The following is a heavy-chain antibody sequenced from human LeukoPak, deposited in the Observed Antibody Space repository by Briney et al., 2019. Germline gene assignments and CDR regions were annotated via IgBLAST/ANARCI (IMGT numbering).Heavy chain of an antibody. CDR2: IYPSDSDT. Sequence: GESLKISCKGSGYSFATYWIGWVRQMPGKGLEWMGIIYPSDSDTKYSPSFQGQVIISADKSISTAYLQWSSLKASDTAMYYCARHGAGSSFADYWGRGTLVTVSS. D-gene: IGHD3-10*01. CDR3: ARHGAGSSFADY. V-gene: IGHV5-51*01. J-gene: IGHJ4*02. CDR1: GYSFATYW.